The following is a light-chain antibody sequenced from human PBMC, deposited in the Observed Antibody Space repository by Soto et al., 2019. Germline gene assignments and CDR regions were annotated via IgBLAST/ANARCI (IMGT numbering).Light chain of an antibody. J-gene: IGLJ1*01. V-gene: IGLV1-51*01. CDR3: GAWDSSLSAGV. CDR2: DND. CDR1: SSNIGNNY. Sequence: QSVLTQPPSVSAAPGQKVTISCSGSSSNIGNNYVSWYQQLPGTAPKVLIFDNDNRPSGIADRFSGSKSGTSATLGITGLQTGDEADYYCGAWDSSLSAGVFGTGTKLTVL.